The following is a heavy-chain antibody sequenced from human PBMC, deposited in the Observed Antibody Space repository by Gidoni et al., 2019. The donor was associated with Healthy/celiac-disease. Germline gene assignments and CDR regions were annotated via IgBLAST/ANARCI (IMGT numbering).Heavy chain of an antibody. CDR2: ISSSSSTI. CDR1: GFTFSSYS. V-gene: IGHV3-48*02. D-gene: IGHD3-3*01. Sequence: EVQLVESGGGLVQPGGSRRLSCAASGFTFSSYSMNWVRQAPGKGLEWVSYISSSSSTIDYADSVKGRFTISRDNAKNSLYLQMNSLRDEDTAVYYCARTDDFWSGTSFDYWGQGTLVTVSS. J-gene: IGHJ4*02. CDR3: ARTDDFWSGTSFDY.